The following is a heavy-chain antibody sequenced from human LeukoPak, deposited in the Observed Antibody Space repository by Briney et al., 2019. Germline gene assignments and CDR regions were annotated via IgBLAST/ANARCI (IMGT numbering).Heavy chain of an antibody. CDR3: AKDREVYYYDSSGPDY. V-gene: IGHV3-30*18. Sequence: PGGSLRLSCAASGFTFSSYGMHWVRQAPGKGLEWVAAISYDGSNKYYADSVKGRFTISRDNSKNTLYLQTNSLRAEDTAVYYCAKDREVYYYDSSGPDYWGQGTLVTVSS. CDR2: ISYDGSNK. CDR1: GFTFSSYG. D-gene: IGHD3-22*01. J-gene: IGHJ4*02.